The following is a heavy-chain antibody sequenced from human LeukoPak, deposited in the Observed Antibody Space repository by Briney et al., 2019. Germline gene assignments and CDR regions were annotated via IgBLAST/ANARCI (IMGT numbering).Heavy chain of an antibody. D-gene: IGHD6-19*01. CDR3: ASYNSSGWIFDY. CDR1: GFTFSSYD. V-gene: IGHV3-30*02. CDR2: IRYDGSNK. Sequence: GSLRLSCAASGFTFSSYDMHWVRQAPGKGLEWVAFIRYDGSNKYYADSVKGRFTISRDNSKNTLYLQMNSLRAEDTAVYYCASYNSSGWIFDYWGQGTLVTVSS. J-gene: IGHJ4*02.